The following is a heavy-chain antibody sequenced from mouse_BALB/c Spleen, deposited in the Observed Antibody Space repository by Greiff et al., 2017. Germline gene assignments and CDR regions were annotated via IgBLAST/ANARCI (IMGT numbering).Heavy chain of an antibody. CDR3: AAGSSYAMDY. CDR2: IYPGDGDT. J-gene: IGHJ4*01. Sequence: VQLQESGAELARPGASVKLSCKASGYTFTSYWMQWVKQRPGQGLEWIGAIYPGDGDTRYTQKFKGKATLTADKSSSTAYMQLSSLASEDSAVYYCAAGSSYAMDYWGQGTSVTVSS. V-gene: IGHV1-87*01. CDR1: GYTFTSYW.